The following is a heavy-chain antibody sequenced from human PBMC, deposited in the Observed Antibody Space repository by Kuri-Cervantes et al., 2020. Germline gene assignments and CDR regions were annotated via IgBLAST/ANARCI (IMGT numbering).Heavy chain of an antibody. V-gene: IGHV4-34*01. CDR2: INLGGNT. D-gene: IGHD6-19*01. CDR3: ARTSSSGWYTDY. CDR1: GGSFGDYY. J-gene: IGHJ4*02. Sequence: SETLSLTCAVYGGSFGDYYWSWVRQPSGKGLEWIGEINLGGNTNYNPSLKSRVTISVDTSKNQFSLKLSSVTAADTAVYYCARTSSSGWYTDYWGQGTLVTVSS.